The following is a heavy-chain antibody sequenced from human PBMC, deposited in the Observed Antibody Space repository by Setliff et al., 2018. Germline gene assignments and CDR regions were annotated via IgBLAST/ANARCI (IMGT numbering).Heavy chain of an antibody. CDR3: ARAIVVVTASSLDY. CDR2: ISSDSAYI. Sequence: PGGSLRLSCAASGFTFSTYTMNWVRQAPGKGLEWVSSISSDSAYIYYADSVKGRFTISRDNAKNSLYLQMNSLRAEDTAVYYCARAIVVVTASSLDYWGQGTLVTVSS. J-gene: IGHJ4*02. CDR1: GFTFSTYT. V-gene: IGHV3-21*01. D-gene: IGHD2-21*02.